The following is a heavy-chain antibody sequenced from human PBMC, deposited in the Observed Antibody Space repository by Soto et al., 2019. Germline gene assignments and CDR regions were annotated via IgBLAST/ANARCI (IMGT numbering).Heavy chain of an antibody. CDR3: AGDQGYYYSGVDV. CDR2: IYYNGSA. J-gene: IGHJ6*02. V-gene: IGHV4-59*12. CDR1: GASLSLLY. Sequence: SETLSLTCTVSGASLSLLYWSWVRQSPGKGLEWIGYIYYNGSATYNPSFRSRVTIAIDTSKNQFSLKLTSVTAADTAVYLCAGDQGYYYSGVDVWGQGTTVTVSS.